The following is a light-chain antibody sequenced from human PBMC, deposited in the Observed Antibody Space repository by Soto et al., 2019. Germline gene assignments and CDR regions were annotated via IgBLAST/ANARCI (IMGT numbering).Light chain of an antibody. J-gene: IGLJ1*01. CDR2: EVN. Sequence: QSALTQPASVSGSPGQSITISCTGTSSDVGNYNLVSWYQQHPGKAPKVMIYEVNKRPSGVSNRFSGSKSGNTASLTISGLQAEDEADYYCCSYAGGRIFYVFGTGTKLTVL. V-gene: IGLV2-23*02. CDR3: CSYAGGRIFYV. CDR1: SSDVGNYNL.